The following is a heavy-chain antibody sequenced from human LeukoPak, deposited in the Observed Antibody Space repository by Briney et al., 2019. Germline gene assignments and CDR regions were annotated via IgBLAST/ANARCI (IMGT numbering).Heavy chain of an antibody. D-gene: IGHD6-19*01. CDR2: SDYSGST. CDR1: GGSISTYY. Sequence: SETLSLTCTVSGGSISTYYWSWIRQPPGKGLEWIGYSDYSGSTSYNPSLKSRVTVSVDRSRNQFSLKLNSVTAADTAMYYCARSQRAVAAPGNWGQGTLVIVSS. CDR3: ARSQRAVAAPGN. J-gene: IGHJ4*02. V-gene: IGHV4-59*12.